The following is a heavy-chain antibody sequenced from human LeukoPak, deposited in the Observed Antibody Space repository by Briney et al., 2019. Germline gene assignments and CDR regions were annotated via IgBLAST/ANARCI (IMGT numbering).Heavy chain of an antibody. CDR2: INHSGST. Sequence: SETLSLTCAVYGGSFSGYYWSWIRQPPGKGLEWIGEINHSGSTNYNPSPKSQVTISVDTSKNQFSLKLSSVTAADTAVYYCARLRGSGTWGQGTLVTVSS. D-gene: IGHD3-10*01. CDR1: GGSFSGYY. V-gene: IGHV4-34*01. CDR3: ARLRGSGT. J-gene: IGHJ4*02.